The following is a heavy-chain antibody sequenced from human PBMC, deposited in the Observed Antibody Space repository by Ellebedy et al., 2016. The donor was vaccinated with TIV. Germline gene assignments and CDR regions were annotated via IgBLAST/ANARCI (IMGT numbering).Heavy chain of an antibody. CDR2: IIPIFGTP. CDR3: AREGSVVTTLDY. V-gene: IGHV1-69*13. D-gene: IGHD5-12*01. J-gene: IGHJ4*02. Sequence: SVKVSCXASGGTFSSYGISWVRQAPGQGLEWMGGIIPIFGTPNYAQKFQGRVTITADESTSTAYMELSSLRSEDTAVYYCAREGSVVTTLDYWGQGTLVTVSS. CDR1: GGTFSSYG.